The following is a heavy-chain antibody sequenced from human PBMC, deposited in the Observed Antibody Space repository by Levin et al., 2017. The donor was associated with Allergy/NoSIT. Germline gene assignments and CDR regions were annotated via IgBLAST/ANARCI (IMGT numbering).Heavy chain of an antibody. CDR3: AKGLWQGGLMDV. Sequence: GGSLRLSCAASGFTFDDYAMHWVRQAPGKGLEWVSGISWNSGSIGYADSVKGRFTISRDNAKNSLYLQMNSLRAEDTALYYCAKGLWQGGLMDVWGQGTTVTVSS. D-gene: IGHD5-18*01. V-gene: IGHV3-9*01. J-gene: IGHJ6*02. CDR2: ISWNSGSI. CDR1: GFTFDDYA.